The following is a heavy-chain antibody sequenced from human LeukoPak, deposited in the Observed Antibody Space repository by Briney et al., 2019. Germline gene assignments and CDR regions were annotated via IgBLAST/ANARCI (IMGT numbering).Heavy chain of an antibody. Sequence: ASVKVSCKVSGYTLTELSMHWVRQAPGKGLEWMGGFDPEDGETIYAQKFQGRVTMTEDTSTDTAYMELRSLRSDDTAVYYCVRAVDYYDSSGYYYFDYWGQGTLVTVSS. CDR3: VRAVDYYDSSGYYYFDY. J-gene: IGHJ4*02. CDR2: FDPEDGET. D-gene: IGHD3-22*01. CDR1: GYTLTELS. V-gene: IGHV1-24*01.